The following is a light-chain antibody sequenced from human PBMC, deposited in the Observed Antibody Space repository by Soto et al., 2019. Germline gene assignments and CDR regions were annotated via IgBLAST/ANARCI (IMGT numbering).Light chain of an antibody. V-gene: IGLV2-8*01. CDR2: AVS. Sequence: QSALTQPPSASVSPGQSVTISCTGTSSDVGGYKYVSWYQQYPGKAPKLMIYAVSKRPSGVPDRFSGSKSGNTASLTVSGLQAEDEADYYCSSYAGSNNYVFGTGTKVTVL. CDR1: SSDVGGYKY. J-gene: IGLJ1*01. CDR3: SSYAGSNNYV.